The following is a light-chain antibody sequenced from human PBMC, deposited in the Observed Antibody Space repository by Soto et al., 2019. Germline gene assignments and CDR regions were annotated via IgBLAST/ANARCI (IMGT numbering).Light chain of an antibody. J-gene: IGLJ2*01. V-gene: IGLV2-23*03. CDR3: CSYAHISTFVV. CDR1: SSDVGSYNL. CDR2: EGS. Sequence: QSAPTHPASVSGSPGQSITISCTGTSSDVGSYNLVSWYQQHPGKAPKLMIYEGSKRPSGVSNRFSGSKSGNTASLTISGLQAEDEADYYCCSYAHISTFVVFGGGTKLTVL.